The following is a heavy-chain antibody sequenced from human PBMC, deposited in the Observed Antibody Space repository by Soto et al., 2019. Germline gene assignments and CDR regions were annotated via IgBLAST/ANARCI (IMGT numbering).Heavy chain of an antibody. CDR3: AHSLCLYDSSGHYTSWYFDL. J-gene: IGHJ2*01. V-gene: IGHV2-5*02. D-gene: IGHD3-22*01. CDR1: GFSLETSGMG. Sequence: QITLKESGPTLVKPTQTLTLTCTFSGFSLETSGMGMSWIRQPPGKALEWLALIYWDDDKRYSPSLKNRLTITKDTSKNQVVLTLTNVDPVDTATYYCAHSLCLYDSSGHYTSWYFDLWGRGTLVTVSS. CDR2: IYWDDDK.